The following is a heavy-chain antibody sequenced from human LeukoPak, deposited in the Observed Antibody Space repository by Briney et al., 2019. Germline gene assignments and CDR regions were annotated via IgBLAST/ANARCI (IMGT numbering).Heavy chain of an antibody. J-gene: IGHJ5*02. D-gene: IGHD2-2*01. CDR2: IYTSGST. CDR1: GGSLSSYY. V-gene: IGHV4-4*07. CDR3: ARNVVPAATSWFDP. Sequence: PSETLSLTCTVSGGSLSSYYWSWLRQPAGKGLEWIGRIYTSGSTNYNPSLKSRVTMSVDTSKNQFSLKLSSVTAADTAVYYCARNVVPAATSWFDPWGQGTLVTVSS.